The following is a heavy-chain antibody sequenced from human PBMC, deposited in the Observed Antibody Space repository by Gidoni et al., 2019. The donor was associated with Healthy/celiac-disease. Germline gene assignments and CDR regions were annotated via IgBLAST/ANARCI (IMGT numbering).Heavy chain of an antibody. D-gene: IGHD6-19*01. V-gene: IGHV3-33*01. CDR3: ARETRDGYSSGWSPHNYYGMDV. CDR1: GFTFSSYG. Sequence: QVQLVESGGGVVQPGRSLRLSCAASGFTFSSYGMHWVRQAPGKGLEWVAVIWYDGSNKYYADSVKGRFTISRDNSKNTLYLQMNSLRAEDTAVYYCARETRDGYSSGWSPHNYYGMDVWGQGTTVTVSS. CDR2: IWYDGSNK. J-gene: IGHJ6*02.